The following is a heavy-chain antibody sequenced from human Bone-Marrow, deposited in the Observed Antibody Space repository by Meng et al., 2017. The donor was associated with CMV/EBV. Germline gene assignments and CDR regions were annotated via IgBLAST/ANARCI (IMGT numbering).Heavy chain of an antibody. J-gene: IGHJ6*01. Sequence: GGSLRLSCAASGFTFSSYSMNWVRQAPGKGLEWVSYISSSGSTIYYADSVKGRFTISRDNAKNSLYLQMNSLRAEDTAVYYCAREKDSGSYQTGDYYYYYGMDVWGQGTTVTVYS. V-gene: IGHV3-48*04. CDR3: AREKDSGSYQTGDYYYYYGMDV. D-gene: IGHD1-26*01. CDR1: GFTFSSYS. CDR2: ISSSGSTI.